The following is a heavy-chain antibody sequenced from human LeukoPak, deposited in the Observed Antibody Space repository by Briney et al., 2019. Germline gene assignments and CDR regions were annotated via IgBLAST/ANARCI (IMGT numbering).Heavy chain of an antibody. Sequence: PGGSLRLSWAAYGFTFTSYAMSWVRQAPGKGLEWVSAISGSGGSTYYADSVKGRFTISRDNSKNTLYLQMNSLRAEDTAVYYCAKNVLTGYYRLYYFDYWGQGTLVTVSS. CDR2: ISGSGGST. CDR3: AKNVLTGYYRLYYFDY. V-gene: IGHV3-23*01. D-gene: IGHD3-9*01. J-gene: IGHJ4*02. CDR1: GFTFTSYA.